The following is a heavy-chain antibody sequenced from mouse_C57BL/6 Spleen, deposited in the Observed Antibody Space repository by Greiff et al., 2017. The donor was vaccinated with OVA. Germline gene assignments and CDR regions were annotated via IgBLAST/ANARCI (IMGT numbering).Heavy chain of an antibody. CDR3: TREVNYFDY. J-gene: IGHJ2*01. V-gene: IGHV3-6*01. CDR2: ISYDGSN. CDR1: GYSITSGYY. Sequence: EVKVEESGPGLVNPSQSLSLTCSVTGYSITSGYYWNWIRQSPGNQPEWMGYISYDGSNKYNPSLKNRISITRDTSKNQFFLKLNFVTSEGTATYYCTREVNYFDYWGQGTTLTVSS.